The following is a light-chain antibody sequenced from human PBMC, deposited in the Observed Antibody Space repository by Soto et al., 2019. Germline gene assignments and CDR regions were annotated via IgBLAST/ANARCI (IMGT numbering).Light chain of an antibody. CDR3: QQANSFPLT. CDR1: QGISNW. J-gene: IGKJ4*01. V-gene: IGKV1-12*01. Sequence: DIRMTQSPSSLSASVGDRVTITCRASQGISNWLVWYQQRPGKALRLLMYSASNLQSGVPSRFSGSGSGTDFTLTISSLQPEDFATYYCQQANSFPLTFGGGTKVDIK. CDR2: SAS.